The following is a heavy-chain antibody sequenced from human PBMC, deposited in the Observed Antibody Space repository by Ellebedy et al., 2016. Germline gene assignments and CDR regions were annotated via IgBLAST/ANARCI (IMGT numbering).Heavy chain of an antibody. J-gene: IGHJ6*02. CDR2: ISAYNGNT. CDR1: GYTFTSYG. V-gene: IGHV1-18*01. CDR3: AGTDPYGYGSMDV. Sequence: ASVKVSXXASGYTFTSYGISWVRQAPGQGLEWMGWISAYNGNTNYAQKLQGRVTMTTDTSTSTAYMELRSLRSDDTAVYYCAGTDPYGYGSMDVWGQGTTVTVSS. D-gene: IGHD3-10*01.